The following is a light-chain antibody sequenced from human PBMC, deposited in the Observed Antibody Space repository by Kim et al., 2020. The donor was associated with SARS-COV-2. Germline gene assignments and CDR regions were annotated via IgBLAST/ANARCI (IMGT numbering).Light chain of an antibody. CDR3: QQYGSSPLT. CDR1: QSVSSNS. J-gene: IGKJ4*01. V-gene: IGKV3-20*01. CDR2: GAA. Sequence: SAGERATLSCRASQSVSSNSLAWFQQKPGQAPRLLIYGAASRATGIPDRFSGSGSGTDFTLTISRLEPEDFAVYYCQQYGSSPLTFGGGTKVDIK.